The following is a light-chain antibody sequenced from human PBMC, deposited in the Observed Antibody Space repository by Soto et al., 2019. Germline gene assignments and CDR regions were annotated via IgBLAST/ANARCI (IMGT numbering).Light chain of an antibody. J-gene: IGKJ4*01. V-gene: IGKV1-12*01. CDR3: QQGNSFPLT. Sequence: DIQMTQSPSSVSASVGDRVTITCRASQSISSWLAWFQQKPGEAPRLLIYAASSLHSGVPSRFSGSGSGTDFTLIISGLQPEDFATYYCQQGNSFPLTFGGGTKVEIK. CDR2: AAS. CDR1: QSISSW.